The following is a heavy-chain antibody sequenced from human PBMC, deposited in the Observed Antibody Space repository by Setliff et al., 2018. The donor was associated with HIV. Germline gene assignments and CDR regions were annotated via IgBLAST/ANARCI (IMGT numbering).Heavy chain of an antibody. D-gene: IGHD5-12*01. CDR1: GGTFRGFG. J-gene: IGHJ6*03. CDR3: ARVGEMATIGYSYYYMDV. Sequence: SVKVSCKASGGTFRGFGISWVVQAPGQGLEWMGQIIPIFGTPRYAQKFQGRVTITADESTSTVYMELTSLRFEDTAVYYCARVGEMATIGYSYYYMDVWGKGTTVTVSS. V-gene: IGHV1-69*13. CDR2: IIPIFGTP.